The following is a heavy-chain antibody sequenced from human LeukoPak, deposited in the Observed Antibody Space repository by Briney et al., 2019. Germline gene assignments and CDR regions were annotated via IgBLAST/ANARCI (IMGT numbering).Heavy chain of an antibody. D-gene: IGHD3-22*01. Sequence: TGGSLRLSCTASGFTFGDYAMSWVRQAPGKGLEWVGFIRSKAYGGTTEYAASVKGRFTISRDDSKSIAYLQMNSLKTEDTAVYYCTRVGSIGSTEFDYWGQGTLVTVSS. V-gene: IGHV3-49*04. CDR1: GFTFGDYA. CDR2: IRSKAYGGTT. CDR3: TRVGSIGSTEFDY. J-gene: IGHJ4*02.